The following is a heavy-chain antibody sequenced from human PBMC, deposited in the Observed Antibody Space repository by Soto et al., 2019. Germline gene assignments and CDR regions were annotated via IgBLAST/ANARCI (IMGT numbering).Heavy chain of an antibody. J-gene: IGHJ4*02. CDR3: ARLGFPGAIYFDS. V-gene: IGHV5-51*01. Sequence: PGESLKISCKGSGYNFTTFWIGWVRQVPGKGLEWMGFIYPGDSETKYSPDFEGQVTISADRSTNTAYLQWRSLRASDTAMYYCARLGFPGAIYFDSWGLGTLVTVS. CDR2: IYPGDSET. CDR1: GYNFTTFW.